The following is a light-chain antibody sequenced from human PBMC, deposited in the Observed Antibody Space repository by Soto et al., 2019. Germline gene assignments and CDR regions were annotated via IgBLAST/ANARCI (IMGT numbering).Light chain of an antibody. CDR3: QQYNSWLWT. J-gene: IGKJ1*01. CDR2: GAS. CDR1: QSVSSK. V-gene: IGKV3-15*01. Sequence: EIGMTQSPSTLSGSPGEGATLSCRASQSVSSKLAWYQQKPGQAPRLLIYGASTRATGIPARFSGSVYGTEFNLIISSLQSEDSAVYYCQQYNSWLWTFGQGTKVDIK.